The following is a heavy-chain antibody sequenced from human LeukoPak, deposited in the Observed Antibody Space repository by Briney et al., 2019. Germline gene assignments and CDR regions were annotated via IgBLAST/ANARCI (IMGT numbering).Heavy chain of an antibody. CDR2: ISSSSSYI. CDR1: EFTFSSYS. D-gene: IGHD5-18*01. V-gene: IGHV3-21*01. CDR3: ARADWDTAMIDY. Sequence: GGSLRLSCAASEFTFSSYSMNWVRQAPGKGLEWVSSISSSSSYIYYADSVKGRFTISRDNAKNSLYLQMNSLRAEDTAVYYCARADWDTAMIDYWGQGTLVTVSS. J-gene: IGHJ4*02.